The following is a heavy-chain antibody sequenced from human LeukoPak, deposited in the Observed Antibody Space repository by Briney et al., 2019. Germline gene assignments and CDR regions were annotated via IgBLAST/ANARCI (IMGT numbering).Heavy chain of an antibody. CDR3: AREAAEAGTITHWYFDL. Sequence: ASVKVSCKASGGTFSGYAISWVRQAPGQGLGWMGRIIPIFGTANYAQKFQGRVTITTDESTSTAYMELSSLRSEDTAVYYCAREAAEAGTITHWYFDLWGCGTLVTVSS. V-gene: IGHV1-69*05. CDR1: GGTFSGYA. J-gene: IGHJ2*01. D-gene: IGHD6-19*01. CDR2: IIPIFGTA.